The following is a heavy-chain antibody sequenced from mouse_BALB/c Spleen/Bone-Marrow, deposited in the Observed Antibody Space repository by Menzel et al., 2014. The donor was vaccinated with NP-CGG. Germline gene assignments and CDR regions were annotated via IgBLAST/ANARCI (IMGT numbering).Heavy chain of an antibody. CDR3: TRYGNSHYYAMDY. D-gene: IGHD1-1*01. CDR2: IYPSDSYT. CDR1: GYTFXSYW. Sequence: VQLQQSGAELVRPGASVKLSCRASGYTFXSYWINWVKQRPGQGLEWIGNIYPSDSYTNYNQRFKDKATSTVDKSSSTAYMQLSSPTSEDSAVYYCTRYGNSHYYAMDYWGQGTSVTVSS. V-gene: IGHV1-69*02. J-gene: IGHJ4*01.